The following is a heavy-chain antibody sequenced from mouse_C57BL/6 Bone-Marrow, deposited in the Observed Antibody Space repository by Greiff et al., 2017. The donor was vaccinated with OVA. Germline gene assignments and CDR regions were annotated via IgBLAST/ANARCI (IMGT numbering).Heavy chain of an antibody. CDR1: GFTFSDYY. J-gene: IGHJ4*01. Sequence: EVQLVESEGGLVQPGSSMKLSCTASGFTFSDYYMAWVRQVPEKGLEWVANINYDGSSTYYLDSLKSRFIISRDNAKNILYLQMSSLKSEDTATYYCARVYYDYDGYAMDYWGQGTSVTVSS. V-gene: IGHV5-16*01. CDR3: ARVYYDYDGYAMDY. CDR2: INYDGSST. D-gene: IGHD2-4*01.